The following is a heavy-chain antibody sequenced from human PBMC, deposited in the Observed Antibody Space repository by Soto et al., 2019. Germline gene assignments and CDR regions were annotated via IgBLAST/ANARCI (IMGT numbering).Heavy chain of an antibody. J-gene: IGHJ5*02. CDR1: GFTVSNTY. CDR2: IYTAGGT. CDR3: ARALPVAKGGFDP. Sequence: GGSLRLSCAASGFTVSNTYMTWVRQPPGKGLECVSVIYTAGGTNYADSVKGRFIISRDNSKNTLYLQMNSLRAEDTAVYYCARALPVAKGGFDPWGQGTLVTVSS. V-gene: IGHV3-53*01. D-gene: IGHD2-2*01.